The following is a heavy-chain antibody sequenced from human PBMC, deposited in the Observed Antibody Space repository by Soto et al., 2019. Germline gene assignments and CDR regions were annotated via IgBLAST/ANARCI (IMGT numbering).Heavy chain of an antibody. D-gene: IGHD6-19*01. V-gene: IGHV3-30-3*01. CDR3: ARVGQWLGQNWFDP. CDR2: ISYDGSNK. CDR1: GFTFSSYA. Sequence: QVQLVESGGGVVQPGRSLRLSCAASGFTFSSYAMHWVRQAPGKGLEWVAVISYDGSNKYYADSVKGRFTISRDNSKNTLYLQMNSLRAEDTAVYYCARVGQWLGQNWFDPWGQGTLVTVSS. J-gene: IGHJ5*02.